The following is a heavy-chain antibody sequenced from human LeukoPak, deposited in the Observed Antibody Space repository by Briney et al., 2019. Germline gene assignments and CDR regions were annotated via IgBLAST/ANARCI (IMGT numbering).Heavy chain of an antibody. CDR2: MNPNSGNT. V-gene: IGHV1-8*03. CDR3: ARGYYDSSGYYHDY. J-gene: IGHJ4*02. CDR1: GYTFTSYD. Sequence: GASVKASCKASGYTFTSYDINWVRQATGQGLEWMGWMNPNSGNTGYAQKFQGRVTITRNTSISTAYMELSSLRSEDTAVYYCARGYYDSSGYYHDYWGQGTLVTVSS. D-gene: IGHD3-22*01.